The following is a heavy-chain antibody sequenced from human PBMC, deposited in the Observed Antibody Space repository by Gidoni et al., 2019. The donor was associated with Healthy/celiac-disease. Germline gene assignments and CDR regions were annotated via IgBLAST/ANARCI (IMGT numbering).Heavy chain of an antibody. Sequence: EVQLLESGGGLVQPGGSLRLSCAASGFTFSSYAMSWVRQAPGKGLEWVSAISGIGGSTYYADSVKGRFTISRDNSKNTLYLQMNSLRAEDTAVYYCAKDLTIFGVGGGYFDYWGQGTLVTVSS. CDR1: GFTFSSYA. J-gene: IGHJ4*02. CDR3: AKDLTIFGVGGGYFDY. D-gene: IGHD3-3*01. V-gene: IGHV3-23*01. CDR2: ISGIGGST.